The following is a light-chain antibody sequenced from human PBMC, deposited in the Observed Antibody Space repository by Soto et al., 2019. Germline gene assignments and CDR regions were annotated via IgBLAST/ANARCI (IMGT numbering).Light chain of an antibody. CDR3: LQHISYPLT. Sequence: DIQMTQSPSVMSASVGDRVTITCRASQDISNYLAWFQQKPGEVPKRLIYAASNLQSGVPSRFSGSGSGTEFTLTISRQQPEDFSTYYCLQHISYPLTFGGGTRMDIK. CDR1: QDISNY. CDR2: AAS. J-gene: IGKJ4*01. V-gene: IGKV1-17*03.